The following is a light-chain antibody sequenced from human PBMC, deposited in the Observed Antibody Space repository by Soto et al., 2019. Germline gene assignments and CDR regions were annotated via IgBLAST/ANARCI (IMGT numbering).Light chain of an antibody. Sequence: QSVLTQPPSASGSPGQSVTISCTGTSSDVGAYKYVSWNQQHPGKAPKVMIYEVSKRPSGVPDRFSGSKSGNTASLTVSGLQAEDEAEYYCSSYGGSNNLYVFGTGTKVTVL. V-gene: IGLV2-8*01. CDR1: SSDVGAYKY. CDR3: SSYGGSNNLYV. CDR2: EVS. J-gene: IGLJ1*01.